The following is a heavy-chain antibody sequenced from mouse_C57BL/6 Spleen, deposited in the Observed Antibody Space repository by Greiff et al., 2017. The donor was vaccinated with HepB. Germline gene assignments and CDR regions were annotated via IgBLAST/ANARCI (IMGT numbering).Heavy chain of an antibody. CDR3: ARAHYGPSDY. Sequence: EVQLMESGGGLVKPGGSLKLSCAASGFTFSDYGMHWVRQAPEKGLEWVAYISSGSSTIYYADTVKGRFTISRDNAKNTLFLQMTSLRSEDTAMYYCARAHYGPSDYWGQGTTLTVSS. CDR2: ISSGSSTI. CDR1: GFTFSDYG. J-gene: IGHJ2*01. D-gene: IGHD1-1*02. V-gene: IGHV5-17*01.